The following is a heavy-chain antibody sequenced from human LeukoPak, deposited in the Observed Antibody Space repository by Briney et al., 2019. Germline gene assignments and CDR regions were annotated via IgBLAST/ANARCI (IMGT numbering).Heavy chain of an antibody. CDR2: IFQSVST. V-gene: IGHV4-38-2*02. D-gene: IGHD6-19*01. J-gene: IGHJ4*02. CDR3: ARNNSNGFDF. Sequence: PSETLSLTCTLSGYSISGVYYWGWIRQPPGKGLEWIGTIFQSVSTYYNPSLKSRVTTSVDTSKNQFSLKLSSVTAADTAVYYCARNNSNGFDFWSQGTLVTVSS. CDR1: GYSISGVYY.